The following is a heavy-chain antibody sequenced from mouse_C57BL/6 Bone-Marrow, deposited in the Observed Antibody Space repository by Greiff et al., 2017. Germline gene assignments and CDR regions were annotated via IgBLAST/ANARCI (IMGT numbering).Heavy chain of an antibody. Sequence: VQVVESGGGLVKPGGSLKLSCAASGFTFSDYGMHWVRQAPEKGLEWVAYISSGSSTIYYADTVKGRFPISRDNAKNTLFLQMTSLRSEDTAMYYCARSYAMDYWGQGTSVTVSS. J-gene: IGHJ4*01. V-gene: IGHV5-17*01. CDR3: ARSYAMDY. CDR1: GFTFSDYG. CDR2: ISSGSSTI.